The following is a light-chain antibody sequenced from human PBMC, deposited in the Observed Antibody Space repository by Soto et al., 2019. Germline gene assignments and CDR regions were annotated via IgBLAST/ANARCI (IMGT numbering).Light chain of an antibody. CDR2: EVS. CDR3: SSYAGNNIVV. V-gene: IGLV2-8*01. Sequence: QPVLTQPPSASGSPGQSVTISCTGTSSDVGAYDYVSWYQQHPGKAPKVLIYEVSKRPSGVPDRFSGSKSGNTASLTVSGLQAEDEADFYCSSYAGNNIVVFGGGTKLTVL. J-gene: IGLJ2*01. CDR1: SSDVGAYDY.